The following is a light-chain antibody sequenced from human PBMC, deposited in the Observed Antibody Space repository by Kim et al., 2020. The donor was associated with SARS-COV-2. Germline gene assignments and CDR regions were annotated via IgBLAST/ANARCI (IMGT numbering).Light chain of an antibody. CDR3: SSYTSSSTRV. V-gene: IGLV2-14*03. J-gene: IGLJ3*02. Sequence: GQSITISCTGTSSDVGGYNYFSWYQQHPGKAPNLMIYDVSNRPSGVSTHFSGSKSGNTASLTISGLQAEDEADYYCSSYTSSSTRVFGGGTQLTVL. CDR1: SSDVGGYNY. CDR2: DVS.